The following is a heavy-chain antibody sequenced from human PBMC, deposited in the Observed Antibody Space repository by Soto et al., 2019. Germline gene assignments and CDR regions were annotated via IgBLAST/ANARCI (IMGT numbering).Heavy chain of an antibody. Sequence: PVGSLRLSCAASGFTFSSYAMSWVRQAPGKGLEWVSAISGSGGSTYYADSVKGRFTISRDNSKNTLYLQMNSLRAEDTAVYYCAKDSYSSGWYEREDAFDIWGQGTMVTVSS. CDR2: ISGSGGST. D-gene: IGHD6-19*01. CDR3: AKDSYSSGWYEREDAFDI. J-gene: IGHJ3*02. V-gene: IGHV3-23*01. CDR1: GFTFSSYA.